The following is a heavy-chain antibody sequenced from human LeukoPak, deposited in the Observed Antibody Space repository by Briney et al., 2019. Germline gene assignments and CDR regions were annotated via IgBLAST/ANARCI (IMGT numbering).Heavy chain of an antibody. V-gene: IGHV4-39*07. J-gene: IGHJ4*02. CDR2: IYYSGST. CDR1: GGSISSSSYY. CDR3: ATIAAAVIY. D-gene: IGHD6-13*01. Sequence: TSETLSLTCTVSGGSISSSSYYWGWIRQPPGKGLEWIGSIYYSGSTYYNPSLKSRVTISVDTSKNQFSLKLSSVTAADTAAYYCATIAAAVIYWGQGTLVTVSS.